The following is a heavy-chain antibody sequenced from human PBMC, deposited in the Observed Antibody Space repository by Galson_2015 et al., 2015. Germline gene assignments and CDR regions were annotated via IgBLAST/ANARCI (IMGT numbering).Heavy chain of an antibody. D-gene: IGHD6-13*01. CDR1: GYSFTSYW. V-gene: IGHV5-51*01. CDR3: ARHPLIAAAGPYNWFDP. Sequence: QSGAAVKKPGESLKISCKGSGYSFTSYWIGWVRQMPGKGLEWMGIIYPGDSDTRYSPSFQGQVTISADKSISTAYLQWSSQKASDTAMYYCARHPLIAAAGPYNWFDPWGQGTLVTVSS. CDR2: IYPGDSDT. J-gene: IGHJ5*02.